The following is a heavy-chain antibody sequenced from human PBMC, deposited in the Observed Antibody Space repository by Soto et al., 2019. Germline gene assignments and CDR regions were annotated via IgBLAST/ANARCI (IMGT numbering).Heavy chain of an antibody. J-gene: IGHJ4*02. D-gene: IGHD3-22*01. CDR1: GFTFSSYG. CDR3: AKESEPYYYDSSGYY. CDR2: ILYDGSNK. Sequence: GGSLRLSCAASGFTFSSYGMHWVRQAPGKGLEWVAVILYDGSNKYYADSVKGRFTISRDNSKNTLYLQMNSLRAEDTAVYYCAKESEPYYYDSSGYYWGQGTLVTVSS. V-gene: IGHV3-30*18.